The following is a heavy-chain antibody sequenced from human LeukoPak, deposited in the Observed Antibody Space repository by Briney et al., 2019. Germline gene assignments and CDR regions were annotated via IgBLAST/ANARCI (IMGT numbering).Heavy chain of an antibody. Sequence: SETLSLTCAVSGGSFSISNWWSWVRQPPGKGLEWIGEIYHSGSTNYNPSLKSRVTISVDKSKNQFSLKLSSVTAADTAVYYCARAPYDGSGSNWFDPWGQGTLVTVSS. CDR1: GGSFSISNW. J-gene: IGHJ5*02. D-gene: IGHD3-22*01. CDR2: IYHSGST. V-gene: IGHV4-4*02. CDR3: ARAPYDGSGSNWFDP.